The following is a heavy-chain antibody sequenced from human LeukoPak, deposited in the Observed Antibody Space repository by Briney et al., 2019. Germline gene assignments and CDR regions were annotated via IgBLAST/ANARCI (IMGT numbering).Heavy chain of an antibody. CDR3: AIVSPMTTVARGQGAFDI. D-gene: IGHD4-23*01. CDR1: GYTFTNYY. J-gene: IGHJ3*02. CDR2: VNPNDGST. Sequence: ASVKVSCKGFGYTFTNYYMHWVRQAPGQGPEWMGIVNPNDGSTTYAQKFQGRVTMTRDTSTNTVYMELSSLRSDDTAEYFCAIVSPMTTVARGQGAFDIWGQGTMVIVSA. V-gene: IGHV1-46*01.